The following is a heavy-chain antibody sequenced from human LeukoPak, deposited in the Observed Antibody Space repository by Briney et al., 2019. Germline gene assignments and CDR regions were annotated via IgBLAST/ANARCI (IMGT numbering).Heavy chain of an antibody. J-gene: IGHJ4*02. D-gene: IGHD1-26*01. Sequence: GSLRLSCAASGFTFSDYYMSWIRQAPGKGLEWVSYISSSGSTIYYADSVKGRFTISRDNAKNSLYLQMNSLRAEDTAVYYCARIPIVGAHIDYWGQGTLVTVSS. CDR2: ISSSGSTI. V-gene: IGHV3-11*01. CDR1: GFTFSDYY. CDR3: ARIPIVGAHIDY.